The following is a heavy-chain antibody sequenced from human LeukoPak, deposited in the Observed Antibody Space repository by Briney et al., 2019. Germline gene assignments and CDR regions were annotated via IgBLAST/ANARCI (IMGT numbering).Heavy chain of an antibody. V-gene: IGHV1-69*05. CDR3: AAQGSGYDFESGWLDP. CDR1: GGTFSSYA. Sequence: SVKVSCKASGGTFSSYAISWVRQAPGQGLEWMGGIIPIFGTANYAQKFQGRVTITTDESTSTAYMELSSLRSEDTAVYYCAAQGSGYDFESGWLDPWGQGTLVTVSS. CDR2: IIPIFGTA. J-gene: IGHJ5*02. D-gene: IGHD5-12*01.